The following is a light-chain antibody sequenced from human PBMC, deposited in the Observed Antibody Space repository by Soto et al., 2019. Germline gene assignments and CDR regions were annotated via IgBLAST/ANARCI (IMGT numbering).Light chain of an antibody. Sequence: EVVLTESPATLSLSPGERATLSCRASQSVSSYLAWYQQEPGQAPGLLIYDASNRATGIPARFSGSGSGTDFTLTIISLEPEDFAVYYCPQRSNWPLTFGGGTKVDIK. J-gene: IGKJ4*01. V-gene: IGKV3-11*01. CDR2: DAS. CDR1: QSVSSY. CDR3: PQRSNWPLT.